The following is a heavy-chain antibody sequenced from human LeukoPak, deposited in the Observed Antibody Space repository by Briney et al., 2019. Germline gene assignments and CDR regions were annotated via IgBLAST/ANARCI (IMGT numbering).Heavy chain of an antibody. CDR3: AGGGSLHSSSWYRDFDY. D-gene: IGHD6-13*01. J-gene: IGHJ4*02. CDR2: IYYSGST. Sequence: SETLSLTCTVSGGSISSGGYYWSWIPQHPGKGRVWNGYIYYSGSTYYNPSLKSRVTISVDTSKNQSSLKLSSVTAADTAVYYCAGGGSLHSSSWYRDFDYWGQGALVTVSS. CDR1: GGSISSGGYY. V-gene: IGHV4-31*03.